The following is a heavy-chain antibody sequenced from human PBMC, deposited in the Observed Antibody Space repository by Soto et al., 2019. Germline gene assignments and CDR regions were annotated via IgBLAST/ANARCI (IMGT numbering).Heavy chain of an antibody. V-gene: IGHV4-61*01. Sequence: LSLTCTVSGDSVSSDNYYWTWIRQPPGKGLEWIGYIYSSGSTNYNPSLKSRVTISLDTSRNQFSLKLTSVTAADTAVYYCARDIRGYSRAFDYWGQGTLVTVSS. J-gene: IGHJ4*02. CDR2: IYSSGST. CDR1: GDSVSSDNYY. D-gene: IGHD5-18*01. CDR3: ARDIRGYSRAFDY.